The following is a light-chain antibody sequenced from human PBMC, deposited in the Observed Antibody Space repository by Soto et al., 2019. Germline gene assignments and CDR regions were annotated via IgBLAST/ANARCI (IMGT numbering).Light chain of an antibody. V-gene: IGKV3-15*01. CDR3: QQYNNWPPLT. CDR1: QSVSXS. CDR2: DAS. Sequence: EIVMTQSPATLSVSXGDXATXSCXASQSVSXSLAWYQQIPGQAPRLLIYDASTRATGIPARFGGSGSGTEFTLTISSLQSEDVAVYYCQQYNNWPPLTFGGGTKVELK. J-gene: IGKJ4*01.